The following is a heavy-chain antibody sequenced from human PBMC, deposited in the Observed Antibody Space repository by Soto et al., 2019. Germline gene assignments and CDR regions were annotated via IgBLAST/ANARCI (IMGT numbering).Heavy chain of an antibody. V-gene: IGHV1-18*01. J-gene: IGHJ6*02. Sequence: ASVKVSCKASGYTFTSYGISWVRQAPGQGLEWMGWISAYNGNTNYAQKLQGRVTMTTDTSTSTAYMELRSLRSDDTAVYYCARTQWLVSFYYYGMDVWGQGTTVTVS. CDR2: ISAYNGNT. CDR1: GYTFTSYG. CDR3: ARTQWLVSFYYYGMDV. D-gene: IGHD6-19*01.